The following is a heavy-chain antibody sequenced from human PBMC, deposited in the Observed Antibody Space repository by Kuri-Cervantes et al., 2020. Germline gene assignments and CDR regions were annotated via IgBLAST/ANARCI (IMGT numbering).Heavy chain of an antibody. CDR3: ARISIVGAIADY. J-gene: IGHJ4*02. D-gene: IGHD1-26*01. Sequence: GSLRLSCTVSGGSISSYYWNWIRQPPGKGLEWIGYIYYSGSTNYNPSLKSRVTISVDTPKNQFSLKLSSVTAADTAVYYCARISIVGAIADYWGQGTLVTVSS. CDR2: IYYSGST. V-gene: IGHV4-59*08. CDR1: GGSISSYY.